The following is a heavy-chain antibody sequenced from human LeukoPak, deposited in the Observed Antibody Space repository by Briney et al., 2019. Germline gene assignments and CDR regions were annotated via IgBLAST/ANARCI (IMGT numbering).Heavy chain of an antibody. V-gene: IGHV3-72*01. CDR2: SRNRANSHTT. Sequence: AGGSLRLSCAASGFTPSDQFMDWVRQAPGKGLEWIGRSRNRANSHTTEYAASVKGRFTVSRDDSGNLMYLQMNSLKIEDTAVYFCTRDGGSSGNTAFDIWGQGTEVTVSS. D-gene: IGHD6-19*01. J-gene: IGHJ3*02. CDR3: TRDGGSSGNTAFDI. CDR1: GFTPSDQF.